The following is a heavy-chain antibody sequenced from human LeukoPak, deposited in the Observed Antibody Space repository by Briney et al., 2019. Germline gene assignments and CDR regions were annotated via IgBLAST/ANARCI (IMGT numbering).Heavy chain of an antibody. J-gene: IGHJ4*02. V-gene: IGHV4-38-2*02. CDR3: ARDSGQWLRPKYYFDY. Sequence: SETLSLTCAVSGYSTSSGYYWGWIRQPPGKGLEWIGSIYHSGSTYYNPSLKSRVTISVDTSKNQFSLKLSSVTAADTAVYYCARDSGQWLRPKYYFDYWGQGTLVTVSS. CDR2: IYHSGST. D-gene: IGHD5-12*01. CDR1: GYSTSSGYY.